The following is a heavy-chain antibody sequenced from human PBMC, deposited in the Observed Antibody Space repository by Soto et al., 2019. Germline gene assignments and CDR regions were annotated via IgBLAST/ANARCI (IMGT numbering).Heavy chain of an antibody. CDR1: GGSSTSGASS. CDR2: IYHSGST. J-gene: IGHJ4*02. V-gene: IGHV4-30-2*01. CDR3: ARGYGRNFDY. Sequence: SEPLSLTCAAAGGSSTSGASSWRWIRQPPGKGLEWIGYIYHSGSTYYNPSRKSRVTISVDRSKNQFSLKLSSVTAADTAVYYCARGYGRNFDYWGQGTLVPVS. D-gene: IGHD5-18*01.